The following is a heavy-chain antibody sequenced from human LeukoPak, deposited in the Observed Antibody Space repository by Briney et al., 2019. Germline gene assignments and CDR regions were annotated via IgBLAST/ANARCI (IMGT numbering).Heavy chain of an antibody. Sequence: SETLSLTCTVSGGSISSGSYYWSWIRQPAGKGLEWIGRIYTSGSTNYNPSLKSRVTISVDTSKNQFSLKLSSVTAADTAVYYCASTIGDGSGSYYPFDYWGQGTLATVSS. V-gene: IGHV4-61*02. D-gene: IGHD3-10*01. CDR3: ASTIGDGSGSYYPFDY. CDR1: GGSISSGSYY. J-gene: IGHJ4*02. CDR2: IYTSGST.